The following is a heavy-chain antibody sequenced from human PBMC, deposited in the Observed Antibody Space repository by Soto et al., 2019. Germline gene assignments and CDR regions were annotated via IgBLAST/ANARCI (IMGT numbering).Heavy chain of an antibody. Sequence: QVQLVESGGDVVQPGRSLRLSCAASEFTFSNYGIHWVRQAPGKGLEWVAAISHDGNYQNYVDSVKGRFTISRDNSKNMLYLQMSSLRVEDTAVYYCAKDTYYFSSPGYYVFDSWGQGTLVTVSS. CDR3: AKDTYYFSSPGYYVFDS. D-gene: IGHD3-22*01. J-gene: IGHJ5*01. CDR1: EFTFSNYG. V-gene: IGHV3-30*18. CDR2: ISHDGNYQ.